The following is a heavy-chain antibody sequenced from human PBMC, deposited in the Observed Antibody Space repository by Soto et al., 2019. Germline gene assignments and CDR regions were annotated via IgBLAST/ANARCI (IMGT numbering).Heavy chain of an antibody. CDR2: INQSGST. CDR1: GGSFTAYS. CDR3: ARGRMVMAAYDY. Sequence: PSETLSLTCAVYGGSFTAYSWTWIRQPPGKGLEWIGEINQSGSTNYNSSLKSRVTISVDTSKNQFSLHLSSVTAADTAVYYCARGRMVMAAYDYWGQGTLVTVSS. V-gene: IGHV4-34*01. D-gene: IGHD2-21*01. J-gene: IGHJ4*02.